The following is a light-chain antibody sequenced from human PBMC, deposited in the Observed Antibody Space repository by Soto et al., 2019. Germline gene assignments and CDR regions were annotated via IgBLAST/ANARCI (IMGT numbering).Light chain of an antibody. CDR2: DAS. CDR3: QQSSSSPIT. Sequence: DIQMTQSPYTLSASVGDRVTITCPASQSISSWLAWYQQKPGKAPKLLIYDASSLESGVPSRFSGSGSGTDFTLTISRLEAEDFAVYYCQQSSSSPITFGQGTRLEIK. J-gene: IGKJ5*01. V-gene: IGKV1-5*01. CDR1: QSISSW.